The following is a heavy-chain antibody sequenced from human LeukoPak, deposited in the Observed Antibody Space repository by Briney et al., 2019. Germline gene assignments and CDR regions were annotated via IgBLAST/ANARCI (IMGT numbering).Heavy chain of an antibody. J-gene: IGHJ5*02. CDR2: IYYSGNT. D-gene: IGHD3-22*01. Sequence: SETLSLTCTVSGVSISSSNSYWGWIRQPPGKGLEWIGSIYYSGNTYYNASLKSRVTISVDTSKNQFSLKLSSVTAADTAVYYCAREPVRQWLLLWLWFDPWGQGTLVTVSS. CDR1: GVSISSSNSY. CDR3: AREPVRQWLLLWLWFDP. V-gene: IGHV4-39*07.